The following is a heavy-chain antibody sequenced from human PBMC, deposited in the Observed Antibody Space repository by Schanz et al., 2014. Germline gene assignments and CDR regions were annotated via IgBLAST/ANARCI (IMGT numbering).Heavy chain of an antibody. CDR3: ARGTDWNLHY. D-gene: IGHD1-1*01. J-gene: IGHJ4*02. CDR1: GFTFRDYY. Sequence: VQLVESGGGLVKPGGSLRLSCAASGFTFRDYYMSWIRQAPGKGLEWVSTISASGGSTYYADSVKGRFTISRDNSKNTLYLQMNSLRAGDTAVYYCARGTDWNLHYWGQGALVTVSS. V-gene: IGHV3-23*04. CDR2: ISASGGST.